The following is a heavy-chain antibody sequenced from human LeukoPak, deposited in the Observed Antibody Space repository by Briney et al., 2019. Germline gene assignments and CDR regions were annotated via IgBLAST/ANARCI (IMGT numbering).Heavy chain of an antibody. CDR1: GYTFSNYA. CDR2: ISGGGGNT. Sequence: QPGGSLRLSCAASGYTFSNYAMSWVRQAPGKGLEWVSVISGGGGNTYYADFVKGRFTISRDNSKNTLYLQMNSLRAEDTAVYYCARDRSRFGEFCFDYWGQGTLVTVSS. CDR3: ARDRSRFGEFCFDY. D-gene: IGHD3-10*01. J-gene: IGHJ4*02. V-gene: IGHV3-23*01.